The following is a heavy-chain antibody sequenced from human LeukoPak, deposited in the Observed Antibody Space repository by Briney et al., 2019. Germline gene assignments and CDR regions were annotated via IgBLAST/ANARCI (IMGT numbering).Heavy chain of an antibody. J-gene: IGHJ3*02. CDR3: ARMRRGYGGYDHDAFDI. CDR2: IYHSGST. D-gene: IGHD5-12*01. V-gene: IGHV4-30-2*01. CDR1: GGSISSGGYY. Sequence: SETLSLTCTVSGGSISSGGYYWSWIRQPPGKGLEWIGYIYHSGSTYYNPSLKSRVTISVDRSKNQFSLKLSSVTAADTAVYYCARMRRGYGGYDHDAFDIWGQGTMVTVSS.